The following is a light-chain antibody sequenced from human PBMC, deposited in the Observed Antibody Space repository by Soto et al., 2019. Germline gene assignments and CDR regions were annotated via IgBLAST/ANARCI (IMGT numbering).Light chain of an antibody. CDR2: NVS. Sequence: EIVLTQSPGTLSFSPGERATLSCRASQSVSSSYLAWYQQRPGQAPRLLIYNVSNRATGIPDRFSGSGSGTDFTLTISRLEPEDFAVYYCQQYGSSPYTFGQGTKVDIK. CDR1: QSVSSSY. V-gene: IGKV3-20*01. J-gene: IGKJ2*01. CDR3: QQYGSSPYT.